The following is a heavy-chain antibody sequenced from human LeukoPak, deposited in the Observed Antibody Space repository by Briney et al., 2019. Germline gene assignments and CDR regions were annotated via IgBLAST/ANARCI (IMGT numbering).Heavy chain of an antibody. V-gene: IGHV3-9*01. CDR1: GFTFDDYA. Sequence: PGGSLRLSCAASGFTFDDYAMHWVRQAPGKGLEWVSGISWNSGSIGYADSVKGRFTISRDNAKNSLYLQMNSLRAEDTALYYCAKGGSGYSTSPNDYWGQGTLVTVSS. J-gene: IGHJ4*02. CDR2: ISWNSGSI. D-gene: IGHD6-13*01. CDR3: AKGGSGYSTSPNDY.